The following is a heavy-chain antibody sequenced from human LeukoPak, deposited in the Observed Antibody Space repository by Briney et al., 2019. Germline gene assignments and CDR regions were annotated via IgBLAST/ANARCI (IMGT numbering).Heavy chain of an antibody. CDR3: AKGRALEVVAAFNY. D-gene: IGHD2-15*01. Sequence: LAGGSLRLSCAASGFTFSSYAMGWVRQAPGKALECVSSISGSGANTYYADSVKGRFTISRDNSKNTLSLQMNTLRTDDTAVYYCAKGRALEVVAAFNYWGQGTVVTVSS. CDR1: GFTFSSYA. J-gene: IGHJ4*02. CDR2: ISGSGANT. V-gene: IGHV3-23*01.